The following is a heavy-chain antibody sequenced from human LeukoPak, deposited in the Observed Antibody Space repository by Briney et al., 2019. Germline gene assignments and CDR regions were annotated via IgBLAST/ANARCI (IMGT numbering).Heavy chain of an antibody. CDR2: INHSGST. CDR1: GGSFSGYY. Sequence: SETLSLTCAVYGGSFSGYYWSWIRQPPGKGLEWIGEINHSGSTNYNPSLKSRVTISVDTSKNQFSLKLSSVTAADTAVYYCARGKPGIAAAGTRWFDPWGQGTLVTVSS. CDR3: ARGKPGIAAAGTRWFDP. D-gene: IGHD6-13*01. J-gene: IGHJ5*02. V-gene: IGHV4-34*01.